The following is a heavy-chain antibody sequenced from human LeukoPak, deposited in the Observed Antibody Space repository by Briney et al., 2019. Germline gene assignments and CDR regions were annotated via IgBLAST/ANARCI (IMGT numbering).Heavy chain of an antibody. CDR2: ISGSGGNT. J-gene: IGHJ3*02. D-gene: IGHD3-22*01. Sequence: GGSLRLSCVVSEFTFSSYAMSWVRQAPGKGLEWVSAISGSGGNTYYADSVKGRFTISRDNSKNTLYLQMNSLRAEDTAVYYCAKDDRDRFSDSSGYYFNAFDIWGQGTMVTVSS. V-gene: IGHV3-23*01. CDR3: AKDDRDRFSDSSGYYFNAFDI. CDR1: EFTFSSYA.